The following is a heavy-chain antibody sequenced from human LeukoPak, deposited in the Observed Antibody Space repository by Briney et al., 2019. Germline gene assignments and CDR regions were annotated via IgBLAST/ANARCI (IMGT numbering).Heavy chain of an antibody. Sequence: PSETLSLTCTVSGGSISSYYWSWIRQPPGKGLEWIGYIYYSGSTNYNPSLKSRVTISVDTSKNQFSLRLSSVTAADTAVYYCARQPPILPYYDFWSGYFYGMDVWGQRTTVTVSS. CDR3: ARQPPILPYYDFWSGYFYGMDV. J-gene: IGHJ6*02. CDR2: IYYSGST. V-gene: IGHV4-59*08. D-gene: IGHD3-3*01. CDR1: GGSISSYY.